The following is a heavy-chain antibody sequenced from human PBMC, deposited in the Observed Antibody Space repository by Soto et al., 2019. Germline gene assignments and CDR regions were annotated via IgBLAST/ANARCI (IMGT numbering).Heavy chain of an antibody. CDR2: INPSPGVT. Sequence: QVQLVQSGAEVKEPGASVKVSCKASGYSLTDYYMHWVRQAPGQGLEWLGWINPSPGVTHLAQKFQGRVTLTRDTSIRTVYMELSRLRSDDTALYYCVRSPGDFRYGLDVWGQGTTVTVSS. CDR3: VRSPGDFRYGLDV. V-gene: IGHV1-2*02. D-gene: IGHD2-21*02. CDR1: GYSLTDYY. J-gene: IGHJ6*02.